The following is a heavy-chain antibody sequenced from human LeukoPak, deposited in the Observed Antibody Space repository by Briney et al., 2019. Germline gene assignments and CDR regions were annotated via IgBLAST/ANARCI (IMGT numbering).Heavy chain of an antibody. CDR3: ARGASSRYRIDY. CDR1: GFPFSSYW. V-gene: IGHV3-74*01. CDR2: ISSDGKRT. Sequence: GGSLRLSRAASGFPFSSYWMHWVRQAPGKGLVWVSRISSDGKRTDYAESVKGRFIISRDNAKNTLDLQMNSLRVEDTALYYCARGASSRYRIDYWGQGTLVPVSS. J-gene: IGHJ4*02. D-gene: IGHD1-1*01.